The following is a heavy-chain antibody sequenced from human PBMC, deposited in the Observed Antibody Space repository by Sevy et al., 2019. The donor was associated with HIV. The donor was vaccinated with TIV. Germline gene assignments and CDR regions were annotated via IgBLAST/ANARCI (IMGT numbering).Heavy chain of an antibody. J-gene: IGHJ6*02. V-gene: IGHV1-18*01. CDR3: SRSHDSTGYYSEYYYYYGMDV. CDR1: GYAFTNYG. Sequence: ASVKVSCKASGYAFTNYGISWVRQAPGQGLEWMGWISAYNGNTNYAQKLQGRVSMTTDTSTSAAYMELRSLSSADTAVYYCSRSHDSTGYYSEYYYYYGMDVWGQGTTVTVSS. CDR2: ISAYNGNT. D-gene: IGHD3-22*01.